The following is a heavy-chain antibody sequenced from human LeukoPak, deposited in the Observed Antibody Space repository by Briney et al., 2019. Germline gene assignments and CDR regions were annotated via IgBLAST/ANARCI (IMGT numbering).Heavy chain of an antibody. J-gene: IGHJ3*02. Sequence: GGSLRLSCAASGFTFSSFGMHWVRQAPGKGLEWVAVIWYDGSNKYYADSVKGRFTISRDNSKNTLYLQMNSLRAEDTAVYYCARDSTEHDSSGYYILDAFDIWGQGTMVTVSS. CDR3: ARDSTEHDSSGYYILDAFDI. CDR1: GFTFSSFG. CDR2: IWYDGSNK. D-gene: IGHD3-22*01. V-gene: IGHV3-33*01.